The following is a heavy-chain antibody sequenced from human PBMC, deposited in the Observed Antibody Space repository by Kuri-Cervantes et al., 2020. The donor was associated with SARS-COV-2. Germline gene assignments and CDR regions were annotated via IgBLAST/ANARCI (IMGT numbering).Heavy chain of an antibody. V-gene: IGHV3-23*01. CDR2: ISGSGGST. D-gene: IGHD5-12*01. CDR1: GFTFSSYA. J-gene: IGHJ4*02. Sequence: GESLKISGAAFGFTFSSYAMSWVRQTPGKGLEWVSTISGSGGSTYYADSVKGRFTISSDNSKNTLFLQRNSLRADDTAVYYCAKIRTGYSGYDADYWGQGTLVTVSS. CDR3: AKIRTGYSGYDADY.